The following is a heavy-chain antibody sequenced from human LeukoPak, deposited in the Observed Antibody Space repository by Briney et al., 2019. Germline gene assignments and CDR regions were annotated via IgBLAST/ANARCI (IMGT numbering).Heavy chain of an antibody. V-gene: IGHV3-11*06. D-gene: IGHD3-16*01. Sequence: GGSLRLSCAASGFTFSDYYMSWIRPAPGKGLEWVSYISSSSSYTNYADSVKGRFTISRDNAKNSLYLQMNSLRAEDTAVYYCAGFRVRWGAFDIWGQGTMVTVSS. CDR1: GFTFSDYY. CDR2: ISSSSSYT. J-gene: IGHJ3*02. CDR3: AGFRVRWGAFDI.